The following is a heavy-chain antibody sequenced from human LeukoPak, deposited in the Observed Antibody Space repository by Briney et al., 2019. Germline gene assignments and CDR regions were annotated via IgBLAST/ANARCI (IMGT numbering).Heavy chain of an antibody. CDR1: VITFNTYG. Sequence: GVLLILFCVATVITFNTYGMHWVRQTPAKGLEWVAIKASDGRDKKYADSVKGRFTITRDNSKNTLYLQMNSLRAEDTAVYYCAKDGARGAAKYYFDYWVQGTLVTVFS. D-gene: IGHD6-13*01. CDR2: KASDGRDK. V-gene: IGHV3-30*18. CDR3: AKDGARGAAKYYFDY. J-gene: IGHJ4*02.